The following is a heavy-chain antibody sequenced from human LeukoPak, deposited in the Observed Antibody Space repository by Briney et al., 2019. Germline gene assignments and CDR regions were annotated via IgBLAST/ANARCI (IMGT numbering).Heavy chain of an antibody. CDR2: IPNEGSKK. Sequence: GRSMTLAWAAAALTFSTYAMHWVRQAPSRGLEWVAVIPNEGSKKYYADSVKGRFTISRDNSKNPLYLQVNSLRAEDTAVYYCARDYYKQQLDNYYYGMDLWGQGTTVSVSS. D-gene: IGHD6-13*01. CDR1: ALTFSTYA. J-gene: IGHJ6*02. CDR3: ARDYYKQQLDNYYYGMDL. V-gene: IGHV3-30-3*01.